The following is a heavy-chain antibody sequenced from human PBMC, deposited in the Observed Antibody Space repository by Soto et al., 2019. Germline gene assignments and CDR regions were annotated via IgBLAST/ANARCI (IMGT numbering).Heavy chain of an antibody. V-gene: IGHV2-26*01. Sequence: QVTLKESGPVLVKPTETLTLTCTVSGFSLSNARMGVSWIRQPPGKALEWLAHIFSNDEKSYSTSLKSRLTLSKDTSKSQVVLTMTNMDPVDTATYYCARNSYYDFWSGYYKGKGWFDPWGQGTLVTVSS. D-gene: IGHD3-3*01. CDR2: IFSNDEK. J-gene: IGHJ5*02. CDR1: GFSLSNARMG. CDR3: ARNSYYDFWSGYYKGKGWFDP.